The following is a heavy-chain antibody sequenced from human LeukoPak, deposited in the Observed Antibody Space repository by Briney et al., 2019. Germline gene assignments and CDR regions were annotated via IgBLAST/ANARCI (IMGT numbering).Heavy chain of an antibody. CDR3: VKRYGDYVGAYTD. J-gene: IGHJ4*02. Sequence: GGSLRLSCAASGFTFRSCSMIWVRQAPGKGLQRVSAIGGSGARTDYADSVKGRFTISRDNSKNTLFLQMSSLRAEDMAVYYCVKRYGDYVGAYTDWGQGTLVTVSS. CDR1: GFTFRSCS. CDR2: IGGSGART. V-gene: IGHV3-23*01. D-gene: IGHD4-17*01.